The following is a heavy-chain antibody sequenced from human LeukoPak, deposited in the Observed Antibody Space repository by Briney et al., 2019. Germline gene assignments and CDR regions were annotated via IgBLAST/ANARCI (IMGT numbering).Heavy chain of an antibody. V-gene: IGHV1-2*02. CDR2: INPNSGGT. CDR3: ATLPDTAMVFFDY. CDR1: GYTFTGYY. Sequence: ASVKDSCKASGYTFTGYYMHWVRQAPGQGLEWMGWINPNSGGTNYAQKFQGRVTMTRDTSISTAYMELSRLRSDDTAVYYCATLPDTAMVFFDYWGQGTLVTVSS. J-gene: IGHJ4*02. D-gene: IGHD5-18*01.